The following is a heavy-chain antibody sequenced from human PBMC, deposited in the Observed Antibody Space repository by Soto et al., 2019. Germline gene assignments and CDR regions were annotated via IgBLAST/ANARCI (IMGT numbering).Heavy chain of an antibody. D-gene: IGHD3-10*01. Sequence: ASVKVSCKASGYTFTSYYMYWVRQAPGQGLEWMGIINPSGGSTSYAQKFQGRVTMTRDTSTSTVYMELSSLRSEDTAVYYCARERVTMVRGARHYGMDVWGQGTTVTISS. CDR1: GYTFTSYY. J-gene: IGHJ6*02. CDR3: ARERVTMVRGARHYGMDV. V-gene: IGHV1-46*03. CDR2: INPSGGST.